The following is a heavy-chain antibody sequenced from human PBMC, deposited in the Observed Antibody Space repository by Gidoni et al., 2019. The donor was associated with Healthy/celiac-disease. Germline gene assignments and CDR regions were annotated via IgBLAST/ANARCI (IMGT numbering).Heavy chain of an antibody. D-gene: IGHD3-9*01. V-gene: IGHV2-26*01. CDR3: ARTLRYFDWLPDY. Sequence: QVTVKESGPVLVNPTETLTLTCTVSGFSLSNVRMGVTWLRQPPGKALEWLAHIFSTDEKSYSTSLKSRLTISKDTSKSQVVLTMTNMDPLDTATYYCARTLRYFDWLPDYWGQGTLVTVSS. CDR2: IFSTDEK. J-gene: IGHJ4*02. CDR1: GFSLSNVRMG.